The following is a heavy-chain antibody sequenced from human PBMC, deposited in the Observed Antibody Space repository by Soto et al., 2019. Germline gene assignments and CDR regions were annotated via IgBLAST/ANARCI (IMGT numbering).Heavy chain of an antibody. D-gene: IGHD4-17*01. CDR2: IYPGDSDT. CDR3: ARQSTTVTGSDAFDI. V-gene: IGHV5-51*01. CDR1: GYSFTSYW. J-gene: IGHJ3*02. Sequence: PGESXKISCKGSGYSFTSYWIGWVRQMPGKGLEWMGIIYPGDSDTRYSPSFQGQVTISADKSISTAYLQWSSLKASDTAMYYCARQSTTVTGSDAFDIWGEGTMVSVSS.